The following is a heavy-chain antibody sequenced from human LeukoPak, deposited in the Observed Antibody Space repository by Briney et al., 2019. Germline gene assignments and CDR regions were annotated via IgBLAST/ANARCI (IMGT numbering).Heavy chain of an antibody. CDR1: GCTFRSYA. V-gene: IGHV1-69*13. Sequence: ASLKVSCKAYGCTFRSYAISWVRQAPGQGLEWMGGLIPIFGTANYAQKFQGRVTITADESTGTAYMELSSLRSEDTAVYYCGIGGSTSSEDWFDPWGQGTLVTVSS. D-gene: IGHD2-2*01. J-gene: IGHJ5*02. CDR2: LIPIFGTA. CDR3: GIGGSTSSEDWFDP.